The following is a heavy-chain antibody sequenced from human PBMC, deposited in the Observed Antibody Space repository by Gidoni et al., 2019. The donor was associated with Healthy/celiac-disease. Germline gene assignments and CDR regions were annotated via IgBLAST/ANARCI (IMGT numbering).Heavy chain of an antibody. CDR2: ISWNSGSI. Sequence: EVQLVESGGGLVQPGRSLRLSCAASGFTFDDYAMHWVRQAPGKGLEWVSGISWNSGSIGYADSVKGRFTISRDNAKNSLYLQMNSLRAEDTALYYCAKDITPFSSSWYGDFDYWGQGTLVTVSS. D-gene: IGHD6-13*01. CDR3: AKDITPFSSSWYGDFDY. V-gene: IGHV3-9*01. J-gene: IGHJ4*02. CDR1: GFTFDDYA.